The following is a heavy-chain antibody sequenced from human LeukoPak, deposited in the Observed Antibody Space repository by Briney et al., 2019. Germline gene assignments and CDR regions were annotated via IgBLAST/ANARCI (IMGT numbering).Heavy chain of an antibody. CDR2: FDPEDGET. D-gene: IGHD5-18*01. CDR1: GYTLTELS. Sequence: EASVTVSCKVSGYTLTELSMDWVRQAAGKGLAGMGGFDPEDGETLYAQKFQGTVTMTEDTSTATAYMERSSRRSEYTAVYYCTTVGYSYGYFFDYWGQGTLFTVSS. V-gene: IGHV1-24*01. CDR3: TTVGYSYGYFFDY. J-gene: IGHJ4*02.